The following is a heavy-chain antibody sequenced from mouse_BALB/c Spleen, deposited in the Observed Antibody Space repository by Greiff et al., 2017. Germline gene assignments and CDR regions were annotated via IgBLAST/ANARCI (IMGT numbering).Heavy chain of an antibody. CDR2: INPSNGGT. D-gene: IGHD2-4*01. J-gene: IGHJ3*01. V-gene: IGHV1S81*02. CDR1: GYTFTSYY. CDR3: TRRATMITTATWFAY. Sequence: QVQLQQSGAELVKPGASVKLSCKASGYTFTSYYMYWVKQRPGQGLEWIGEINPSNGGTNFNEKFKSKATLTVDKSSSTAYMQLSSLTSEDSAVYYCTRRATMITTATWFAYWGQGTLVTVSA.